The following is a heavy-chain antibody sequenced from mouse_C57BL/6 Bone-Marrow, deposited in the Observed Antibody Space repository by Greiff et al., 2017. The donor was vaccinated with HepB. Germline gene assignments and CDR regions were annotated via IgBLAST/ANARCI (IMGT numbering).Heavy chain of an antibody. D-gene: IGHD2-2*01. CDR2: ISDGGSYT. J-gene: IGHJ3*01. CDR1: GFTFSSYA. CDR3: ARDRGYGSLFAY. V-gene: IGHV5-4*01. Sequence: EVQRVESGGGLVKPGGSLKLSCAASGFTFSSYAMSWVRQTPEKRLEWVATISDGGSYTYYPDNVKGRFTISRDNAKNNLYLQMSHLKSEDTAMYYCARDRGYGSLFAYWGQGTLVTVSA.